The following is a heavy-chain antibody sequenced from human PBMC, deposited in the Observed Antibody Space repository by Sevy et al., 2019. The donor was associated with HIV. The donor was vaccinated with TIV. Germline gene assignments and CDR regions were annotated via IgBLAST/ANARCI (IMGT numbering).Heavy chain of an antibody. J-gene: IGHJ4*02. D-gene: IGHD3-3*01. CDR1: GYTLTQVS. V-gene: IGHV1-24*01. Sequence: ASVKVSCKVSGYTLTQVSMHWVREAPGKGLEWMGTFDPEDGERIYAQKFQGRVTMTEDTSTDTAYLDLSSLRSDDTAVYDCLTTRAYYDGKSGYFDYWGQGTLVTVSS. CDR2: FDPEDGER. CDR3: LTTRAYYDGKSGYFDY.